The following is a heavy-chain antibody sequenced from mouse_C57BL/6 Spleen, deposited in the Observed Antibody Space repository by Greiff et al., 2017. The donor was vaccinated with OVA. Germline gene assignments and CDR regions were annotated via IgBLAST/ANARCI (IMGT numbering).Heavy chain of an antibody. CDR2: FYPGDGDT. D-gene: IGHD1-1*01. CDR1: GYAFSSSW. Sequence: LQESGPELVKPGASVKISCKASGYAFSSSWMNWVKQRPGKGLEWIGRFYPGDGDTNYNGKFKGKATLTADKSSSTAYMQLSSLTSEDSAVYVCARRTTVVGPYAMDYWGQGTSVTVSS. J-gene: IGHJ4*01. CDR3: ARRTTVVGPYAMDY. V-gene: IGHV1-82*01.